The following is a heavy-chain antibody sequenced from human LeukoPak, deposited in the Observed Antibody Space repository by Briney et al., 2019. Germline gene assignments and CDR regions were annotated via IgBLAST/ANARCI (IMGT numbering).Heavy chain of an antibody. J-gene: IGHJ4*02. D-gene: IGHD6-13*01. V-gene: IGHV4-31*03. CDR3: ARGRDSSSWYVHYFDY. CDR2: TYYSGST. CDR1: SGSFTSGGYY. Sequence: MAAETLSLTCTVSSGSFTSGGYYWSWIRQHPGKGLEWIGYTYYSGSTYYNPSRKSRVTISVDTSKNQFSLKLSSVTAADTAVYYCARGRDSSSWYVHYFDYWGQGTLVTVSS.